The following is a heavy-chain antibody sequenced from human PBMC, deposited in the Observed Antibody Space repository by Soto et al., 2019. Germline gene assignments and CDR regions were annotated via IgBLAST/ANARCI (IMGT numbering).Heavy chain of an antibody. CDR3: ARGHYGGTMRWFDP. V-gene: IGHV3-74*01. J-gene: IGHJ5*02. CDR1: GFTFSSHW. D-gene: IGHD4-17*01. CDR2: INSDGSST. Sequence: EVQLVESGGGLVQPGGSLRLSCAASGFTFSSHWMHWVRQAPGKGLVWVSRINSDGSSTSYADSVKGRFTISRDNAKNPLYLQMNSLRAEDTAVYYCARGHYGGTMRWFDPWGQGTLVTVSS.